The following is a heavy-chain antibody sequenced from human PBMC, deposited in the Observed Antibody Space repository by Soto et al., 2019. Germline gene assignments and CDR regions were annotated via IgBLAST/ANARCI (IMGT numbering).Heavy chain of an antibody. V-gene: IGHV4-59*08. CDR2: IYYSGST. CDR1: GGYISSYY. Sequence: QVQLQESGPGLVKPSETLSLTCTVSGGYISSYYWGWIRQPPGQGLEWIGYIYYSGSTNYNPSLKSRVTISVNTSKNQFSLKLSPVTAADTAVYYCARDNSWFNFWGQGTLVTVSS. J-gene: IGHJ5*01. CDR3: ARDNSWFNF.